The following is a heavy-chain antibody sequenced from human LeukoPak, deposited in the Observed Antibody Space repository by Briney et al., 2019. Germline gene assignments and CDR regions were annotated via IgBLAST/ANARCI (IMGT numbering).Heavy chain of an antibody. V-gene: IGHV3-23*01. CDR1: GFTFTSYA. J-gene: IGHJ4*02. Sequence: PGGSLRLSCAASGFTFTSYAMSWVRQAPGKGLEWVSVLTGGGNTYYADSVKGRFTNSRDDSKNTLFLQMNSLRAEDTAVYFCAKVKWKLIGYFDYWGQGTLVTVSS. D-gene: IGHD1-20*01. CDR3: AKVKWKLIGYFDY. CDR2: LTGGGNT.